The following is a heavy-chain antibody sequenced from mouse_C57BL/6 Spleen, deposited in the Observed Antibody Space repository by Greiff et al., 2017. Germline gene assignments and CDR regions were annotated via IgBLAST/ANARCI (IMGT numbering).Heavy chain of an antibody. V-gene: IGHV14-1*01. J-gene: IGHJ2*01. D-gene: IGHD1-1*01. CDR3: TTYHHGSSHYFDY. CDR2: IDPEDGDT. Sequence: VQLQQSGAELVRPGASVKLSCTASGFNIKDYYMHWVKQRPEQGLEWIGRIDPEDGDTEYAPKFQGKATMTADTSSNTAYLQLSSLTSEYTAVYYCTTYHHGSSHYFDYWGQGTTLTVSS. CDR1: GFNIKDYY.